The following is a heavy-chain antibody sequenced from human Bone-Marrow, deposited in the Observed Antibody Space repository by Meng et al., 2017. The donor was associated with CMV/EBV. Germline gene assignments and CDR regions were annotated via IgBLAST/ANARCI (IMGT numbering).Heavy chain of an antibody. CDR3: ARDRSPYYYDSSGYLDYYYYGMDV. J-gene: IGHJ6*02. Sequence: GESLKISCAASGFTFSSYSMNWVRQAPGKGLEWVSSISSSSSYIYYADSVKGRFTISRDNAKNSLYLQMNSLRAEDTAVYYCARDRSPYYYDSSGYLDYYYYGMDVWGQGNTVTVSS. V-gene: IGHV3-21*01. CDR2: ISSSSSYI. CDR1: GFTFSSYS. D-gene: IGHD3-22*01.